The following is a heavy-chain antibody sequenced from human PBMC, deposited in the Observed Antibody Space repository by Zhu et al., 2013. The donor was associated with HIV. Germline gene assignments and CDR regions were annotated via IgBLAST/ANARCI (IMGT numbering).Heavy chain of an antibody. CDR2: IIPIFGTA. D-gene: IGHD2-15*01. CDR1: GGTFSSYA. CDR3: ARDFPQYCSDGDCYSTI. J-gene: IGHJ4*02. Sequence: QVQLVQSGAEVKKPGSSVKVSCKASGGTFSSYAISWVRQAPGQGLEWMGGIIPIFGTANYAQKFQGRVTITADKSTSTAYMEVSSLRSEDTAVYYCARDFPQYCSDGDCYSTIWGQGTRVTVSS. V-gene: IGHV1-69*06.